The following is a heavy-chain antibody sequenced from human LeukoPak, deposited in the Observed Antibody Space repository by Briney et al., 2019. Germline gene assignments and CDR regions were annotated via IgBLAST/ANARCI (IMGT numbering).Heavy chain of an antibody. CDR2: INPNSGGT. CDR1: GFTFTTYT. Sequence: ASVKVSCKTSGFTFTTYTMHWVRQAPGQGLEWMGRINPNSGGTNYAQKFQGRVTMTRDTSISTAYMELSRLRSDDTAVYYCATEVAGDRDDTFDIWGQGTMVTVSS. V-gene: IGHV1-2*06. D-gene: IGHD6-19*01. J-gene: IGHJ3*02. CDR3: ATEVAGDRDDTFDI.